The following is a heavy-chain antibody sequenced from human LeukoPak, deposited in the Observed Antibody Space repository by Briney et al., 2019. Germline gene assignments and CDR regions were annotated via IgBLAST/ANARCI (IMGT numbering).Heavy chain of an antibody. V-gene: IGHV3-66*01. Sequence: GGSLRLSCAASGFTVSSDYMTWVRQAPGKGLEWVSVIYSGGSTYYADSVKGRFTISRDNSKNTLYLQMNSLRAEDTAVYYCAGGGYYYDSSGYYYLLDYWGQGTLVTVSS. J-gene: IGHJ4*02. CDR2: IYSGGST. CDR1: GFTVSSDY. D-gene: IGHD3-22*01. CDR3: AGGGYYYDSSGYYYLLDY.